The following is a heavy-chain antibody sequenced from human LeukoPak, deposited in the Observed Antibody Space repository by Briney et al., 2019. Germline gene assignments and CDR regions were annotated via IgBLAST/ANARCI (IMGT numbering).Heavy chain of an antibody. CDR2: INHSGST. CDR1: GGSFSGYY. D-gene: IGHD3-3*01. V-gene: IGHV4-34*01. CDR3: ARVAGGSIFGVVIQRGWFDP. Sequence: SESLSLTCAVYGGSFSGYYWSWIRQPPGRGLEWIGEINHSGSTNYNPSLKSRVTISVDTSKNQFSLKLSSVTAADTAVYYCARVAGGSIFGVVIQRGWFDPWGQGTLVTVSS. J-gene: IGHJ5*02.